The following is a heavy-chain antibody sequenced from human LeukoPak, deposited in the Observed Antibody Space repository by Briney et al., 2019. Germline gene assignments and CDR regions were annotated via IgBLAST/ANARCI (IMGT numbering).Heavy chain of an antibody. CDR2: IKQDGSEK. J-gene: IGHJ4*02. V-gene: IGHV3-7*01. Sequence: GGSLRLSCAASGFTFSSYWMSWVRQAPGKGLEWVANIKQDGSEKYYVDSVKGRFTISRDNSKNTLYLQMNSLRAEDTAVYYCARDPNYGGNSHFDYWGQGTLVTVSS. CDR3: ARDPNYGGNSHFDY. D-gene: IGHD4-17*01. CDR1: GFTFSSYW.